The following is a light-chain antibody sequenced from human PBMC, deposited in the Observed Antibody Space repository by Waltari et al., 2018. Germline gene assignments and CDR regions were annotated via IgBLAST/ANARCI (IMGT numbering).Light chain of an antibody. Sequence: EIGLTQSPGTLSLSPGERATLSCRASQSVSSGYLAWYQQKPGQAPRLLIYGSSSRATGIPDRFSGSGSGTDFTLTISRLEPEDFAVYYCQQYGSSRTFGQGTKVEIK. V-gene: IGKV3-20*01. CDR2: GSS. CDR3: QQYGSSRT. CDR1: QSVSSGY. J-gene: IGKJ1*01.